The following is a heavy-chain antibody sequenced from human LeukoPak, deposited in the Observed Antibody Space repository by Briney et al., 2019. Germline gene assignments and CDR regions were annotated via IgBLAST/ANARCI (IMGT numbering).Heavy chain of an antibody. J-gene: IGHJ6*03. CDR2: INLNSGGT. D-gene: IGHD1-26*01. Sequence: VASVKVSCKASGYTFTDYYMHWVRQAPGQGLEWMGWINLNSGGTNSAQKFQGRVTMTRDTSISTAYMELSRLRSGDTAVYYCAFSSYYLQGNYYYMDVWGKGTTVTVSS. V-gene: IGHV1-2*02. CDR3: AFSSYYLQGNYYYMDV. CDR1: GYTFTDYY.